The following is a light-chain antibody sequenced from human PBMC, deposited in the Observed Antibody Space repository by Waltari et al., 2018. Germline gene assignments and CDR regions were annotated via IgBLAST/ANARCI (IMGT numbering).Light chain of an antibody. CDR1: QNFNSW. Sequence: DIQMTQSPSTLSASLGDRVTLPCRASQNFNSWLAWYQQKPGKAPKLLIYKASTLEGGVPSRFSGSGSGTEFTLTISSLQPDDFATYYCQQYNNFFPFTFGPGTKVDI. V-gene: IGKV1-5*03. J-gene: IGKJ3*01. CDR2: KAS. CDR3: QQYNNFFPFT.